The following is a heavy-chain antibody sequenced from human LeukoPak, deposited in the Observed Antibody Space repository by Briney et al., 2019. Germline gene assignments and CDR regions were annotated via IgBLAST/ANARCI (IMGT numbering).Heavy chain of an antibody. D-gene: IGHD3-10*01. J-gene: IGHJ5*02. Sequence: PGASVKVSCKASGYTFTSYYMHWVRQAPGQGLEWMGIINPSGGSTSYAQKFQGRVTITADESTSTAHMELSSLRSEDTAVYYCAMEGKDYYAWGQGTLVTVSS. CDR3: AMEGKDYYA. CDR2: INPSGGST. CDR1: GYTFTSYY. V-gene: IGHV1-46*01.